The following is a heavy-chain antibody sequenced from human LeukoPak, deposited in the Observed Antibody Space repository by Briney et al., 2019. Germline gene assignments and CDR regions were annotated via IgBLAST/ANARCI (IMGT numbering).Heavy chain of an antibody. J-gene: IGHJ4*02. V-gene: IGHV3-64D*09. CDR2: ISSKGGTT. D-gene: IGHD1-26*01. Sequence: GGSLRLSCSASGFTFNIYALHWVRQAPGKGLEHVSGISSKGGTTYSADSVKGRFTISRDNPKNTLYLQMSSLRPEDTAVYYCVRDSGSSYYYDYWGQGTLVTVSS. CDR1: GFTFNIYA. CDR3: VRDSGSSYYYDY.